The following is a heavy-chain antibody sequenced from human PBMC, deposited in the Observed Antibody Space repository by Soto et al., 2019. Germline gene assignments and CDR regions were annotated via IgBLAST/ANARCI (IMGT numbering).Heavy chain of an antibody. D-gene: IGHD3-10*01. V-gene: IGHV1-69*01. CDR3: ARDRDDYGSGNYYNRIDF. CDR1: GGILSTYA. Sequence: QVQLVQSGAEVKKPGSSVKVSCKASGGILSTYAISWLRQAPGQGLEWMGGIIPIFGTPNYAQRFQGRVTITADESTSTAYMELSRLRSEDTAVHYCARDRDDYGSGNYYNRIDFWGQGTLVTVSS. J-gene: IGHJ4*02. CDR2: IIPIFGTP.